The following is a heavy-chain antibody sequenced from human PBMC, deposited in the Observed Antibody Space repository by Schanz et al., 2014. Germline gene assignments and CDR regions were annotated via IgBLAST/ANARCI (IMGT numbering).Heavy chain of an antibody. V-gene: IGHV4-59*12. CDR3: ARDTTWRLDL. J-gene: IGHJ2*01. Sequence: QVQLQESGPGLLKPSETLSLTCTVSGGSIRSYFWSWIRQPPGKGLEWIAEINHGGSTNYNPSLKSRVTISLDTSKNQFSRTLTSLTAADTAVYYCARDTTWRLDLWGRGTLVTVSS. D-gene: IGHD1-1*01. CDR1: GGSIRSYF. CDR2: INHGGST.